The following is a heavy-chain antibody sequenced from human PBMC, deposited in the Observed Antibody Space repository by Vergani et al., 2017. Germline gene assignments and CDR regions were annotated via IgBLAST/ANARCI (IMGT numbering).Heavy chain of an antibody. V-gene: IGHV3-21*02. CDR2: ISSSSSYI. CDR3: AREAPGTIDAFDI. D-gene: IGHD1-1*01. CDR1: GFTFSTYS. J-gene: IGHJ3*02. Sequence: EVQLVESGGGLVKPGGSLRLSCAASGFTFSTYSVNWVRQAPGKGLEWVSSISSSSSYIYYADSVKGRFTISIDNAKNSLYLQMNSLRAEDTAVYYCAREAPGTIDAFDIWGQGTMVTVSS.